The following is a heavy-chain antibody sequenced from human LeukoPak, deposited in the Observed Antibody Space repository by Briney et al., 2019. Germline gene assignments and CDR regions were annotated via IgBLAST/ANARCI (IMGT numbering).Heavy chain of an antibody. CDR2: IWYDGSNK. Sequence: PGGSLRLSCAASGFTFSSYGMHWVRQAPGKGLEWVAVIWYDGSNKYYADSVKGRFTISRDNSKNTLYLQMNSLRAEDTAVYSCAKDSMVRGCLNYWGQGTLVTVSS. CDR3: AKDSMVRGCLNY. CDR1: GFTFSSYG. D-gene: IGHD3-10*01. J-gene: IGHJ4*02. V-gene: IGHV3-30*02.